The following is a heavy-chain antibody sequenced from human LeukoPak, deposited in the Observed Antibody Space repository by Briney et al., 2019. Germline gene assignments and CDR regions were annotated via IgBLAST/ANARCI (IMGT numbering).Heavy chain of an antibody. CDR2: IIPIYGIA. Sequence: ASVNVSCKASGGTFSIYAISWGRQAPGQGLEWMGGIIPIYGIANYAQNFQGRVTITADDSTSTAYMELSSLRSDDTAVYYCARQGGPYYSDSRDSSHVDFDCWGQGTLVTVSS. V-gene: IGHV1-69*13. D-gene: IGHD3-22*01. CDR1: GGTFSIYA. CDR3: ARQGGPYYSDSRDSSHVDFDC. J-gene: IGHJ4*02.